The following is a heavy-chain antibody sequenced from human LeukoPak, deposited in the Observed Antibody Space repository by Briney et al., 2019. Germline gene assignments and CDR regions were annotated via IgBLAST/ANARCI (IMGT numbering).Heavy chain of an antibody. D-gene: IGHD3-3*01. Sequence: PGGSLRLSCAASGFTVSSNYMSCVRQAPGKGLEWVSVIYSGGSTYYADSVKGRFTISRDNSKNTLYLQMNSLRAEDTAVYYCARYHIPRITIFGVPDYYGMDVWGQGTTVTVSS. V-gene: IGHV3-66*01. CDR1: GFTVSSNY. CDR3: ARYHIPRITIFGVPDYYGMDV. CDR2: IYSGGST. J-gene: IGHJ6*02.